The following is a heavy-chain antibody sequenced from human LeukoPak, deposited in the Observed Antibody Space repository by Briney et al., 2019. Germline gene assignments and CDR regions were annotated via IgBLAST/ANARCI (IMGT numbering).Heavy chain of an antibody. CDR1: GFTFSSYG. J-gene: IGHJ4*02. CDR2: ISYDGSNK. D-gene: IGHD5-18*01. V-gene: IGHV3-30*18. Sequence: GRSLRLSCAASGFTFSSYGMHWVRQAPGKGLEWVAVISYDGSNKYYADSVKGRFTISRDNSKNTLYLQMNSLRAEDTAVYYCAKDPVEYSYGSTYFDYWGQGTLVTVSS. CDR3: AKDPVEYSYGSTYFDY.